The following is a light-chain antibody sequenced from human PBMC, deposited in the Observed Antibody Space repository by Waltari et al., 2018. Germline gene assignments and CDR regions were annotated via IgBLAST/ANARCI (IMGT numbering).Light chain of an antibody. CDR1: QSVFSSSSNKNQ. J-gene: IGKJ2*01. Sequence: DIVMTQSPDSLAVSLGERATIYSKSSQSVFSSSSNKNQLAWYQQKPGQPPKLLIYWASTRESGVPVRFSGSGSGTDFTLTISSLEAEDAALYFCHQYFDTPQTFGQGTRLEIK. V-gene: IGKV4-1*01. CDR3: HQYFDTPQT. CDR2: WAS.